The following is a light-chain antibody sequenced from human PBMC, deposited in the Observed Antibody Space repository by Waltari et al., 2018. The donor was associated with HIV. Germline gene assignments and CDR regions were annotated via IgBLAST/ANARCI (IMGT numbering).Light chain of an antibody. CDR2: WAS. CDR1: QSLLYRSTNKDY. J-gene: IGKJ1*01. Sequence: DIVMTQSPDSLAVSLGERATINCKSTQSLLYRSTNKDYVAWYQQKPGQPPKLLIYWASIRESGVPDRFSGSGSGTDFTLTISNLQAEDVAVYYSQQYYSTPWTFGQGTKVEIK. CDR3: QQYYSTPWT. V-gene: IGKV4-1*01.